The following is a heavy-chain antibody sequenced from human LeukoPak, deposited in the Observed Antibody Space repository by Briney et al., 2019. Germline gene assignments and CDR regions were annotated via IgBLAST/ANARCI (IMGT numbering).Heavy chain of an antibody. D-gene: IGHD6-13*01. CDR3: ATPSYSSSWGTIDV. J-gene: IGHJ3*01. Sequence: SETLSLTCAVYGGSFIGFHWNWIRQAPGKGLEWIGDINHSGSTNYNPSLTSRITISVDPSKNQFSLNLSSVTAADTAVYYCATPSYSSSWGTIDVWGQGTMVSVSS. CDR1: GGSFIGFH. V-gene: IGHV4-34*01. CDR2: INHSGST.